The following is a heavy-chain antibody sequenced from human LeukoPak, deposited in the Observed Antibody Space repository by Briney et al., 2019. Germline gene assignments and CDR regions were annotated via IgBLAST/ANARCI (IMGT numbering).Heavy chain of an antibody. Sequence: GGSLRLSCAASGFTFSSYAMSWVRHAPGKGLEWVSGINWNGGSTGYADSVKGRFTISRDNAKNSLYLQMNSLRAEDTALYYCASGYYYRDAFDIWGQGTMVTVSS. V-gene: IGHV3-20*04. CDR3: ASGYYYRDAFDI. D-gene: IGHD3-22*01. J-gene: IGHJ3*02. CDR2: INWNGGST. CDR1: GFTFSSYA.